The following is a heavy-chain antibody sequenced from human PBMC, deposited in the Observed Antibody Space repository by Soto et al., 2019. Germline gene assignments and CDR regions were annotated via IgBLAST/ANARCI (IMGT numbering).Heavy chain of an antibody. CDR1: GFTFRSYA. CDR2: ISGSGSST. CDR3: AGGHKGDC. J-gene: IGHJ4*02. V-gene: IGHV3-23*01. D-gene: IGHD2-21*01. Sequence: GGSLRLSCAASGFTFRSYAMSWVRQAPGKGLEWVSPISGSGSSTTYADSVKGRFTISRDNAKNTLYLQMTSLRAEDTAVYYCAGGHKGDCWGQGTLVTVSS.